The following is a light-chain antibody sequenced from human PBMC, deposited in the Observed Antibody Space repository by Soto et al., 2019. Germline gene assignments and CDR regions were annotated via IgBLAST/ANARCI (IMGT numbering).Light chain of an antibody. Sequence: EIVMSQCPATLSVNPGERATLSCRASQSISSNLAWYQQKPGQAPRLLIYGASTRATGIPARFSGSGSGTEFTLTITSLQSEDFAVYYCQQNNHWLWTFGQGTKLDIK. J-gene: IGKJ1*01. V-gene: IGKV3-15*01. CDR1: QSISSN. CDR2: GAS. CDR3: QQNNHWLWT.